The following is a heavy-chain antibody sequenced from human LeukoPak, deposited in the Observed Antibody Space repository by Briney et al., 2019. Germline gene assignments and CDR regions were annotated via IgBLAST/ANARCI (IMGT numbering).Heavy chain of an antibody. D-gene: IGHD3-3*01. V-gene: IGHV4-34*01. CDR1: GGSFSGYY. CDR2: IYHSGST. Sequence: PSETLSLTCAVYGGSFSGYYWSWIRQPPGKGLEWIGEIYHSGSTNYNPSLKSRVTISVDTSKNQFSLKLSSVTAADTAVYYCARKRITIFGVLYWFDPWGQGTLVTVSS. J-gene: IGHJ5*02. CDR3: ARKRITIFGVLYWFDP.